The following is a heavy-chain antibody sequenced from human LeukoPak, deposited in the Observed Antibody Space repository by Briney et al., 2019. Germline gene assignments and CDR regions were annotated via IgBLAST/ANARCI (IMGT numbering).Heavy chain of an antibody. Sequence: KTSQTLSLTCTVSGGSISSGSYYWSWIRRPAGKGLEWIWRIYTSGSTNYNPSFKSRVTISVDTSKNQFSLKLSSVTAADTAENYCARESGSYYSSNTWFDPWGQGTLVTVSS. CDR2: IYTSGST. J-gene: IGHJ5*02. D-gene: IGHD3-10*01. V-gene: IGHV4-61*02. CDR3: ARESGSYYSSNTWFDP. CDR1: GGSISSGSYY.